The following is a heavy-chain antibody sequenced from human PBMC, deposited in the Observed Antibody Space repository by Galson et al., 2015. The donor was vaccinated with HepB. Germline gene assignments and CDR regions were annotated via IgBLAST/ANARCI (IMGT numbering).Heavy chain of an antibody. CDR2: TYYRSKWYN. D-gene: IGHD1-26*01. CDR3: AKGGAGHFPY. CDR1: GDSVSSNSAA. V-gene: IGHV6-1*01. J-gene: IGHJ4*02. Sequence: CAISGDSVSSNSAAWGWIRQSPSRGLEWLGRTYYRSKWYNEYAVSVRGRITINPDTSKNQFSLQLNSLTPEDTAVYYCAKGGAGHFPYWGQGTLVTVTS.